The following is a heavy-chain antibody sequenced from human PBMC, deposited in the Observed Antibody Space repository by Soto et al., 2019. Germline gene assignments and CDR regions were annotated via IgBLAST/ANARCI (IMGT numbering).Heavy chain of an antibody. J-gene: IGHJ4*02. CDR3: AKGKGVGATPDGANC. CDR1: GFTFSRYG. Sequence: EVQVLESGGGLVQPGGSLRLSCAASGFTFSRYGMNWVRQAPGKGLEWVSGVRSDGDSTYNADSVKGRFTVSRDNFKNTVDIQMNGLRVEDKAVYYCAKGKGVGATPDGANCWGQGTLVTVSS. V-gene: IGHV3-23*01. CDR2: VRSDGDST. D-gene: IGHD1-26*01.